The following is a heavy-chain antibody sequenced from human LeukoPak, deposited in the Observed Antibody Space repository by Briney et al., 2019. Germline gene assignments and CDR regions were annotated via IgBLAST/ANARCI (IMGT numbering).Heavy chain of an antibody. J-gene: IGHJ4*02. V-gene: IGHV1-18*01. CDR2: ITTYNGNT. CDR1: GYTFTIYA. CDR3: AREPLVVGATVDY. Sequence: GASVKVSCKASGYTFTIYAISWVRQAPGQGLEWVGWITTYNGNTNYAQKLQGRVTMTTDTSTSTAYMELRSLRSDDTAVYYCAREPLVVGATVDYWGQGTLVTVSS. D-gene: IGHD5-12*01.